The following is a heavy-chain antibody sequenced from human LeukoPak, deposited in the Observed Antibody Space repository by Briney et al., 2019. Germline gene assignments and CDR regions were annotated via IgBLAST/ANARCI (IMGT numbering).Heavy chain of an antibody. CDR1: GFTFSDYY. D-gene: IGHD6-13*01. CDR3: AREATAADYYMDV. CDR2: ISSSGSTI. J-gene: IGHJ6*03. Sequence: PGGSLRLSCAASGFTFSDYYMSWIRQAPGKGLEGVSYISSSGSTIYYADSVKGRFTISRDNAKNSLYLQMNSLRAEDTAVYYCAREATAADYYMDVWGKGTTVTVSS. V-gene: IGHV3-11*01.